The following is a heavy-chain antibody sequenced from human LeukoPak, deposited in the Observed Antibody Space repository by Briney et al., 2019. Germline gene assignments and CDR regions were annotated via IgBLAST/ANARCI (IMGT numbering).Heavy chain of an antibody. CDR3: VRDFRSADY. CDR2: ISPDGTVT. V-gene: IGHV3-74*01. J-gene: IGHJ4*02. CDR1: GFTFSTYC. Sequence: GGSLRLSCAASGFTFSTYCMHWVRQAPGKGPMWVSRISPDGTVTNYADSVKARFIVSRDNARNTVYLQMNSLRVEDTAVYYCVRDFRSADYWGQGTLVTVSS.